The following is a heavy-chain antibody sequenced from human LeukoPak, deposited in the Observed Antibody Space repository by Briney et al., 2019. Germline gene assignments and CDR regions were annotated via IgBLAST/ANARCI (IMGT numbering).Heavy chain of an antibody. Sequence: GGSLRLSCAASGFTFSSYCMDWVRQTPGKGLEWVSSISSSSSYIYYADSVKGRFTISRDNAKNSLYLQMNSLRAEDTAVYYCAGISSWYYMDVWGKGTTVTVSS. D-gene: IGHD6-13*01. CDR2: ISSSSSYI. V-gene: IGHV3-21*01. CDR3: AGISSWYYMDV. J-gene: IGHJ6*03. CDR1: GFTFSSYC.